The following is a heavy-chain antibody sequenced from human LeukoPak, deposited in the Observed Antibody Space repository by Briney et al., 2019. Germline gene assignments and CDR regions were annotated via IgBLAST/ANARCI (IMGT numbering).Heavy chain of an antibody. J-gene: IGHJ4*02. Sequence: GGSLRLSCAASGFTVSNNYMSWVRQLPGKGLEWVANINQDGTEKYYVDSVKGRFTISRDNAKNSLDLQMNSLRAEDTAVYYCARDSPNEGILWWSIDYWGQGTLVTVSS. V-gene: IGHV3-7*01. CDR3: ARDSPNEGILWWSIDY. D-gene: IGHD2-21*01. CDR2: INQDGTEK. CDR1: GFTVSNNY.